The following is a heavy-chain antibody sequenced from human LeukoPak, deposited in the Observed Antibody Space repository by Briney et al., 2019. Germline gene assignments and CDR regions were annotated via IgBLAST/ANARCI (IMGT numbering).Heavy chain of an antibody. D-gene: IGHD2-15*01. Sequence: GGSLRLSCAASGFSFNSYWMTWVRQAPGRGLEWVANINPAGSDTYYVDPVKGRFTISRDNAKNLVYLQMNSLRAEDTAVYSCGRFGYVAAVALWGQGTLVTVSS. CDR2: INPAGSDT. CDR1: GFSFNSYW. J-gene: IGHJ4*02. CDR3: GRFGYVAAVAL. V-gene: IGHV3-7*01.